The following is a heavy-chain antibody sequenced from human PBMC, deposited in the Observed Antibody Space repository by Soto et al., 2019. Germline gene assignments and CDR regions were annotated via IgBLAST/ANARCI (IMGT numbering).Heavy chain of an antibody. CDR3: AKWYYYDSRPRKYFDY. D-gene: IGHD3-22*01. CDR1: GFTFSSYA. Sequence: EVQLLESGGGLVQPGGSVRLSCAASGFTFSSYAMSWVRQAPGKGLEWVSAVSGSGGTTYYADSVKGRFTMSRDNSKNTGYLQMNSLRVEDTAVYYCAKWYYYDSRPRKYFDYWGQGTLVIVSS. J-gene: IGHJ4*02. CDR2: VSGSGGTT. V-gene: IGHV3-23*01.